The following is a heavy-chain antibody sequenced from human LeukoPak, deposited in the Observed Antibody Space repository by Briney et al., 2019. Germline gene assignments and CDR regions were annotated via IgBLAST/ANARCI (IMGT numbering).Heavy chain of an antibody. CDR1: GYTFTDYL. V-gene: IGHV1-2*02. Sequence: ASVKVSCKASGYTFTDYLIHWMRQAPGQGLEWMGWMNPNSGGTKYAEKFQGRVTMSRDTSISTAYMELSRLRSDDTAVYYCTKVGFNAWGQGTLVTVSS. CDR3: TKVGFNA. CDR2: MNPNSGGT. J-gene: IGHJ5*02.